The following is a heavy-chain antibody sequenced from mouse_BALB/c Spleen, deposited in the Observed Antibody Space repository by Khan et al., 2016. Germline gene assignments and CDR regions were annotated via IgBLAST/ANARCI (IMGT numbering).Heavy chain of an antibody. J-gene: IGHJ4*01. Sequence: QVQLKQSGAELVRPGVSVKISCKGSGYTFTDYAMHWVKQSHAKSLEWIGVISTYYGDTSYNQKFEGKATMTVDKSSSTAYMEIARLTSEDSAIYYCAREGLNYDYAMDYWGQGTSVTVSS. CDR1: GYTFTDYA. D-gene: IGHD2-1*01. V-gene: IGHV1S137*01. CDR3: AREGLNYDYAMDY. CDR2: ISTYYGDT.